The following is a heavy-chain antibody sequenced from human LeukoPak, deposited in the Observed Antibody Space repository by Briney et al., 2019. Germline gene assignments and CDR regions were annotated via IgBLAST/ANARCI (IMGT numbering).Heavy chain of an antibody. J-gene: IGHJ6*03. D-gene: IGHD3-22*01. Sequence: PSETLSLTCTVSGGSISNYYWSWIRQSPGKGLEWIGYIYYSGSTNYNPSLKSRVTISVDTSKNQFSLKLSSVTAADTAVYYCARETDYYDSSGYNYYYYMDVWGKGTTVTVSS. CDR1: GGSISNYY. CDR2: IYYSGST. CDR3: ARETDYYDSSGYNYYYYMDV. V-gene: IGHV4-59*01.